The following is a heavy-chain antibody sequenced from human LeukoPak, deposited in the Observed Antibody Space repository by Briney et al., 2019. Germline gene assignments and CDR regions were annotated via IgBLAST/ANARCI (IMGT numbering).Heavy chain of an antibody. CDR3: ARAPPRASLGVVIQHYFDY. J-gene: IGHJ4*02. CDR2: ISSSSSYI. D-gene: IGHD3-3*01. V-gene: IGHV3-21*01. CDR1: GFTFSSYS. Sequence: PGGSLRLSCAASGFTFSSYSMNWVRQAPGKGLEWVSSISSSSSYIYYADSVKGRFTISRDNAKNSLYLQMNSLRAEDTAVYYCARAPPRASLGVVIQHYFDYWGQGTLVTVSS.